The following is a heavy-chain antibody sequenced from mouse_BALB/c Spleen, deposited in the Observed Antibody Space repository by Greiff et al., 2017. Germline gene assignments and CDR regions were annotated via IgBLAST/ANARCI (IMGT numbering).Heavy chain of an antibody. J-gene: IGHJ4*01. CDR3: ARGDGYNRVDAMDY. D-gene: IGHD2-3*01. V-gene: IGHV1-54*01. Sequence: QVQLKESGAELVRPGTSVKVSCKASGYAFTNYLIEWVKQRPGQGLEWIGVINPGSGGTNYNEKFKGKATLTADKSSSTAYMQLSSLTSDDSAVYFCARGDGYNRVDAMDYWGQGTSVTVSS. CDR2: INPGSGGT. CDR1: GYAFTNYL.